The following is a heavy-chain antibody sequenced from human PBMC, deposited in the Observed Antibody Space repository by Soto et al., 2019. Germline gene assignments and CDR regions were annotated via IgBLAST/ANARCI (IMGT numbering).Heavy chain of an antibody. Sequence: QVQLVQSGAEVKKPGSSVKVSCKASGGTFSSYAISWVRQAPGQGLEWMGGIIPLFGTAKHAQKFQGRGTISVDESPRTGYMELSSLRSEDTAVYYCATMGQETTFYGSGSGFDMDVWGQGTPVTVSS. CDR3: ATMGQETTFYGSGSGFDMDV. J-gene: IGHJ6*02. D-gene: IGHD3-10*01. CDR1: GGTFSSYA. V-gene: IGHV1-69*01. CDR2: IIPLFGTA.